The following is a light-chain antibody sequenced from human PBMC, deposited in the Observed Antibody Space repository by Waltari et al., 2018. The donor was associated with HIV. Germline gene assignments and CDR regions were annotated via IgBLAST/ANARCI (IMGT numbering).Light chain of an antibody. V-gene: IGKV3-20*01. CDR1: QSIRSSF. J-gene: IGKJ5*01. CDR3: QQFVGPPPIT. CDR2: RAS. Sequence: EIVLTQSPSTLSLSPGERATLSCRASQSIRSSFLAWYQQKPGQAPRLLIYRASTRATGIPDRFSGRGSGTDFTLTISRLEPEDFAVYHCQQFVGPPPITFGQGTRLEIK.